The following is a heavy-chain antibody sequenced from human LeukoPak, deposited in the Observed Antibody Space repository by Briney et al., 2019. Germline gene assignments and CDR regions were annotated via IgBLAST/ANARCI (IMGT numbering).Heavy chain of an antibody. CDR3: AREGYCSGGSCYDPYRDAFDI. CDR1: GGSFSSYY. Sequence: SETLSLTCAVYGGSFSSYYWSWIRQPPGKGLEWIGYIYYSGSTNYNPSLKSRVTISVDTSKNQFSLKLSSVTAADTAVYYCAREGYCSGGSCYDPYRDAFDIWGQGTMVTVSS. D-gene: IGHD2-15*01. CDR2: IYYSGST. V-gene: IGHV4-59*01. J-gene: IGHJ3*02.